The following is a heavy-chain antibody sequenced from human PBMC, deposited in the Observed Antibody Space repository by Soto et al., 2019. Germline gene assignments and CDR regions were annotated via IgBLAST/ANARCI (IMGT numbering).Heavy chain of an antibody. Sequence: QVQLQESGPGLVKPSETLSLTCSVSGGSIGSYYWSWIRQPPGKGLEWIGYIYYSGSTNYNPSRKSRVTRSVDTSKNQCSLKLSSVTAADTAVYYCARGGWRQIDYWGQGTLVTVSS. CDR1: GGSIGSYY. J-gene: IGHJ4*02. CDR2: IYYSGST. D-gene: IGHD3-3*01. V-gene: IGHV4-59*08. CDR3: ARGGWRQIDY.